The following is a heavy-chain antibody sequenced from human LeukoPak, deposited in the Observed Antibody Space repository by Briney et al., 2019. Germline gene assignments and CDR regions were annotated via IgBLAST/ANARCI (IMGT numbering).Heavy chain of an antibody. D-gene: IGHD1-26*01. J-gene: IGHJ5*02. CDR3: AGAYSGSYHRA. CDR2: ISWNSGSI. V-gene: IGHV3-9*01. CDR1: GFTFDDYA. Sequence: PGGSLRLSCAASGFTFDDYAMHWVRQAPGKGLEWVSGISWNSGSIGYADSVKGRFTISRDNAKNSLYLQMNSLRAEDTAVYYCAGAYSGSYHRAWGQGTLVTVSS.